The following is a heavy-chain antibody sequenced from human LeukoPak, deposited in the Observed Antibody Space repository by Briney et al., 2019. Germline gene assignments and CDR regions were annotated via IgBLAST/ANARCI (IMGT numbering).Heavy chain of an antibody. CDR2: VNPSGST. V-gene: IGHV4-34*01. CDR3: ATRDY. J-gene: IGHJ4*02. Sequence: PSETLSLTCTVYGGYFNAYYWSWIRQPPGKGLEWIGEVNPSGSTNYNPSLKSRVAMSVDTSKSHFSLKLSSVTAADTAVYYCATRDYWGQGTLVTVSS. CDR1: GGYFNAYY.